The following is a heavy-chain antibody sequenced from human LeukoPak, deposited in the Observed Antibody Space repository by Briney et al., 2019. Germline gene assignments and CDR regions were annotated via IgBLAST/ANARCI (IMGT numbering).Heavy chain of an antibody. Sequence: SETLSLTCTVSGGSISSSSYYWGWIRQPPGKGLEWIGSIYYSGSTYYNPSLKSRVTISVDTSKNQFSLKLSSVTAADTAVYYSARGHPFGDWFDPWGQGTLVTVSS. J-gene: IGHJ5*02. CDR1: GGSISSSSYY. V-gene: IGHV4-39*07. D-gene: IGHD3-10*01. CDR3: ARGHPFGDWFDP. CDR2: IYYSGST.